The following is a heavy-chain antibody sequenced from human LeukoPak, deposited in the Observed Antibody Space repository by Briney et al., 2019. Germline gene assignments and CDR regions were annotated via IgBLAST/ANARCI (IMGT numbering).Heavy chain of an antibody. V-gene: IGHV3-21*01. CDR2: ISGSSSYI. CDR1: GFTFSTYS. D-gene: IGHD5-18*01. Sequence: GGSLRLSCAASGFTFSTYSMDWVRQAPGKGLEWVSSISGSSSYIYYADSVKGRFTISRDNAKNSLYLQMNSLRAEDTAVYYCAKTNTGPYSYGSYYYYMDVWGKGTTVTISS. CDR3: AKTNTGPYSYGSYYYYMDV. J-gene: IGHJ6*03.